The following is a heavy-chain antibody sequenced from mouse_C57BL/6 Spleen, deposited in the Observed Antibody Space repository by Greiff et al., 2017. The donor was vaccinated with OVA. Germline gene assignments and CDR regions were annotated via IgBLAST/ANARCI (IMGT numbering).Heavy chain of an antibody. CDR2: INPNNGGT. V-gene: IGHV1-26*01. J-gene: IGHJ2*01. CDR1: GYTFTDYY. D-gene: IGHD1-1*01. Sequence: VQLQQSGPELVKPGASVKISCKASGYTFTDYYMNWVKQSHGKSLEWIGDINPNNGGTSYNQKFKGKATLTVDKSSSTAYMELRSLTSEDSAVYYCARSGGSSPFDYWGQGTTLTVSS. CDR3: ARSGGSSPFDY.